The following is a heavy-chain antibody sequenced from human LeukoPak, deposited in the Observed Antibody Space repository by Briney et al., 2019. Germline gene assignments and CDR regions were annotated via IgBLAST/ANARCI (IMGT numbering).Heavy chain of an antibody. CDR1: GFTFSSYA. CDR3: ARDAPERYGMDV. Sequence: GGSLRLSCEASGFTFSSYAMAWVRQAPGKGLEWVSSITIGGGRTYYADSVKGRFTISRDNSKNTLYLQMNSLRAEDTAVYYCARDAPERYGMDVWGQGTTVTVSS. CDR2: ITIGGGRT. J-gene: IGHJ6*02. V-gene: IGHV3-23*01.